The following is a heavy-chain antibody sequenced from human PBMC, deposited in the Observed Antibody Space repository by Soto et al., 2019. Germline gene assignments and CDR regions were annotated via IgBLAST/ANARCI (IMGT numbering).Heavy chain of an antibody. CDR2: IYYSGST. V-gene: IGHV4-59*01. CDR1: GGSISSYY. CDR3: VREVGYCSGGSCYPVQTFDY. D-gene: IGHD2-15*01. J-gene: IGHJ4*02. Sequence: PSETLSLTCTVSGGSISSYYWSWIRQPPGKGLEWIGYIYYSGSTNYNPSLKSRVTISVDTSKNQFSLKLSSVTAADTAVYYCVREVGYCSGGSCYPVQTFDYWGQGTLVTVSS.